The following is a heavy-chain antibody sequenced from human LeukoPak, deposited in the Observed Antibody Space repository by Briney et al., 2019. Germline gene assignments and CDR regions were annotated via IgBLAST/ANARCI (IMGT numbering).Heavy chain of an antibody. CDR3: ARTGWFGELLGFDWFDP. CDR1: GFTFSNYW. CDR2: IKQDGSEK. V-gene: IGHV3-7*03. J-gene: IGHJ5*02. Sequence: GGSLRLSCAASGFTFSNYWMNWVRQAPGKGPEWVAIIKQDGSEKYYVDSVKGRFTISRDNAENSLYLQMTSLRAEDTAVYYCARTGWFGELLGFDWFDPWGQGTLVTVSS. D-gene: IGHD3-10*01.